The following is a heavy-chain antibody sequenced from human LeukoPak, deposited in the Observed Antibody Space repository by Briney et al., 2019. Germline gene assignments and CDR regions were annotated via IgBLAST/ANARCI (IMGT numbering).Heavy chain of an antibody. J-gene: IGHJ5*02. CDR1: GGSISSYY. CDR2: IYTSGST. Sequence: SETLSLTCTVSGGSISSYYWSWIRQPAGKGLEWIGRIYTSGSTNYNPSLKSRVTMSVDTSKNQFSLKLSSVTAADTAVYYCARDLCGDYVEINWFDPWGQGTLVTVSS. V-gene: IGHV4-4*07. CDR3: ARDLCGDYVEINWFDP. D-gene: IGHD4-17*01.